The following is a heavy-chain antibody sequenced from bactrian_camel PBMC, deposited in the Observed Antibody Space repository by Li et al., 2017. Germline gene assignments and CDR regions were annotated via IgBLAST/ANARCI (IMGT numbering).Heavy chain of an antibody. CDR2: IYTFHRTT. CDR1: GYAWQAYC. CDR3: AADVGSMSGNCQPNY. J-gene: IGHJ4*01. V-gene: IGHV3-2*01. D-gene: IGHD8*01. Sequence: HVQLVESGGGTVQSGGSLRLSCVVTGYAWQAYCLGWFRQAPGMEREQVAAFIYTFHRTTRYADSVKGRFTISRDDAKNTMYLQMNNLQPEDTAMYYCAADVGSMSGNCQPNYWGQGTQVTVS.